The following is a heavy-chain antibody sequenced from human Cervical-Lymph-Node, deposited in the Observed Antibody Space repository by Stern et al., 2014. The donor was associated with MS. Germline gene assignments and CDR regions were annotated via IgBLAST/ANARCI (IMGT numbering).Heavy chain of an antibody. V-gene: IGHV3-30*18. D-gene: IGHD3-22*01. CDR3: AKDLYYDSSGYPGY. CDR2: ISYDGSNK. CDR1: GFTFSSYG. J-gene: IGHJ4*02. Sequence: VQLVESGGGVVQPGRSLRLSCAASGFTFSSYGMHWVRQAPGTGLEWVAVISYDGSNKYYADSVKGRFTISRDNSKNTLYLQMNSLRAEDTAVYYCAKDLYYDSSGYPGYWGQGTLVTVSS.